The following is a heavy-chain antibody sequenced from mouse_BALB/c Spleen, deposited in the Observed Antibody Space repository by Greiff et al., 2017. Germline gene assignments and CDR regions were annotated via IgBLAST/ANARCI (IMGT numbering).Heavy chain of an antibody. CDR3: RRTMITTTRVYAMDY. V-gene: IGHV14-4*02. Sequence: EVQLQQSGAELVRSGASVKLSCTASGFNIKDYYMHWVKQRPEQGLEWIGWIDPENGDTEYAPKFQGKATMTADTSSNTAYLQLSSLTSEDTAVYYCRRTMITTTRVYAMDYWGQGTSVTVSS. D-gene: IGHD2-4*01. CDR1: GFNIKDYY. CDR2: IDPENGDT. J-gene: IGHJ4*01.